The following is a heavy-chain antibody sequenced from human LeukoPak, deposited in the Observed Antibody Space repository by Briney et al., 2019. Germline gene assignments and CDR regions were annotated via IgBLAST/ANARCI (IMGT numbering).Heavy chain of an antibody. V-gene: IGHV3-30*18. CDR2: ISFDGSNK. D-gene: IGHD5-24*01. CDR3: AKDERYYFDY. Sequence: GGSLRLSCAAAGFNFSNYGMLWVRQAPDKGLEWVAIISFDGSNKYYADSVKGRFTISRDNSKNTLYLQMNSLRAEDTAVYYCAKDERYYFDYWGQGTLVTVSS. J-gene: IGHJ4*02. CDR1: GFNFSNYG.